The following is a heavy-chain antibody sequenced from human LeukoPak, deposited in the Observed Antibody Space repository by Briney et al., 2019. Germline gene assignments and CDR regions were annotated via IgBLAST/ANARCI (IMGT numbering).Heavy chain of an antibody. CDR1: GFTFSSYA. V-gene: IGHV3-23*01. J-gene: IGHJ3*02. CDR3: AKVWKYQLLSDAFDI. Sequence: GGSLRLXCAASGFTFSSYAMSWVCQAPGKGLEWVSAISGSGGSTYYADPVKGRFTISRDNSKNTLYLQMNSLRAEDTAVYYCAKVWKYQLLSDAFDIWGQGTMVTVSS. D-gene: IGHD2-2*01. CDR2: ISGSGGST.